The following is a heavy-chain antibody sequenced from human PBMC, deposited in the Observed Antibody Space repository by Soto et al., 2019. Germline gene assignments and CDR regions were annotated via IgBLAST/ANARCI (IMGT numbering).Heavy chain of an antibody. CDR3: AKAEIGDEAYFDY. CDR1: GFTFDSYA. CDR2: ISDSGVGT. J-gene: IGHJ4*02. V-gene: IGHV3-23*01. Sequence: DVQLMESGGGLVQPGGSLKLSCVASGFTFDSYAMNWVRQAPGKGLSWVSGISDSGVGTYYAGSLKGRFTISRDNSRNTLYLHAKSLRAEGTDVYYCAKAEIGDEAYFDYWGQGILVTVSS.